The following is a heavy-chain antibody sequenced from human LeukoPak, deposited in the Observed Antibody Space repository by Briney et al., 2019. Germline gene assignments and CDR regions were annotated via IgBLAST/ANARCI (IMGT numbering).Heavy chain of an antibody. D-gene: IGHD3-10*01. CDR2: TYYRSKWYN. V-gene: IGHV6-1*01. Sequence: SQTLSLTCAISGDSVSSNSAAWNWIRQSPSRGLEWLGRTYYRSKWYNDYAVSVKSRIAINPDTSKNQFSLQLNSVTPEDTAVYYCARAGVWGVGNHDAFDIWGQGTMVTVSS. J-gene: IGHJ3*02. CDR1: GDSVSSNSAA. CDR3: ARAGVWGVGNHDAFDI.